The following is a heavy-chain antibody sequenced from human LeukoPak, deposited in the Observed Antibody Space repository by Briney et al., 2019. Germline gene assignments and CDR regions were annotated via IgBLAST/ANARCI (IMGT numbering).Heavy chain of an antibody. CDR2: ISGSGGST. CDR1: GFTFNNYG. J-gene: IGHJ4*02. CDR3: ARERIGDGYNYAY. V-gene: IGHV3-23*01. Sequence: RGSLRLSCAASGFTFNNYGMSWVRQAPGKGLEWVSAISGSGGSTFYADSVKGRFTISRDNSKNTVYLQMNSLRAEDTAVYYCARERIGDGYNYAYWGQGTLVTVS. D-gene: IGHD5-24*01.